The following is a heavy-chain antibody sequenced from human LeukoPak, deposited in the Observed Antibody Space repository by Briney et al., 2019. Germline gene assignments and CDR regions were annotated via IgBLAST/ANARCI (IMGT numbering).Heavy chain of an antibody. D-gene: IGHD3-10*01. CDR2: ISYDGSNK. Sequence: GGSLRLSCAASGFTFSSYGMRWVRQAPGKGLEWVAVISYDGSNKYYADSVKGRFTISRDNSKNTLYLQVNSLRAEDTAVYYCAKDFTVRGPNGMDVWGKGTTVTVSS. CDR1: GFTFSSYG. V-gene: IGHV3-30*18. CDR3: AKDFTVRGPNGMDV. J-gene: IGHJ6*04.